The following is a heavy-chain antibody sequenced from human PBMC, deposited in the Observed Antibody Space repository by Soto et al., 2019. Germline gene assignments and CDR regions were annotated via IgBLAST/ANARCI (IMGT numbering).Heavy chain of an antibody. D-gene: IGHD3-3*01. Sequence: PGGSLRLSCAASGFTFSSYGMHWVRQAPGKGLEWVAVIWYDGSNKYYADSVKGRFTISRDNSKNTLYLQMNSLRAEDTAVYYCARDSVTIFGVVMGSGMDVWGQGT. CDR3: ARDSVTIFGVVMGSGMDV. V-gene: IGHV3-33*01. CDR1: GFTFSSYG. J-gene: IGHJ6*02. CDR2: IWYDGSNK.